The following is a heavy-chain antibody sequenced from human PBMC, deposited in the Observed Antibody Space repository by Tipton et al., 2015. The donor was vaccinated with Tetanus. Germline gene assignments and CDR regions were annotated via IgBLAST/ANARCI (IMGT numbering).Heavy chain of an antibody. Sequence: TLSLTCTVSGGSISSGGYYWSWIRQHPGKGLEWIGYIYYSGSTYYNPSLKSRVTISVDTSKNQFSLKLSSVTAADTAVYYCARPGAMTTVTTGAFDIWGQGTMVTVSS. CDR2: IYYSGST. D-gene: IGHD4-17*01. CDR1: GGSISSGGYY. J-gene: IGHJ3*02. CDR3: ARPGAMTTVTTGAFDI. V-gene: IGHV4-31*03.